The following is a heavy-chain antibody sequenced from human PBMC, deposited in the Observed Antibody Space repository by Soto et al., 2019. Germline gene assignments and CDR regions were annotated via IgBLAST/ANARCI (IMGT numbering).Heavy chain of an antibody. CDR1: GFTFSDYY. Sequence: GGSLRLSCAASGFTFSDYYMSWIRQAPGKGLEWVSYISSSSSYTNYADSVKGRFTISRDNAENSLYLQMNSLRAEGTAVYYCARDRNYYDSSGGPDYWGQGTLVTVSS. CDR3: ARDRNYYDSSGGPDY. CDR2: ISSSSSYT. D-gene: IGHD3-22*01. J-gene: IGHJ4*02. V-gene: IGHV3-11*06.